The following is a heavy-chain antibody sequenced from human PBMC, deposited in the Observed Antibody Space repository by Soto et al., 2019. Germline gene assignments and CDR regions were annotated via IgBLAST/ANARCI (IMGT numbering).Heavy chain of an antibody. V-gene: IGHV3-21*01. CDR2: ISSSSSYI. CDR3: ATYDSSGYRTRVFDY. Sequence: LRLSCAASGFTFSSYSMNWVRQAPGKGLEWVSSISSSSSYIYYADSVKGRFTISRDNAKNSLYLQMNSLRAEDTAVYYCATYDSSGYRTRVFDYWGQGTLVTVSS. J-gene: IGHJ4*02. CDR1: GFTFSSYS. D-gene: IGHD3-22*01.